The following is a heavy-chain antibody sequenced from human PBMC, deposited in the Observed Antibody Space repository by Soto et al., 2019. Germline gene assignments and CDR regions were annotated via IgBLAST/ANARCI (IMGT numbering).Heavy chain of an antibody. D-gene: IGHD3-16*01. CDR2: IYYSGST. Sequence: PSETLSLTCTVSGGSISGSSYYWGWIRRPPGKGLEWIGSIYYSGSTYYNPSLKSRVTISVDTSKNQFSLKLSSVTAADTAVYYCARTGILITFGVGAFDIWGQGTMVTVSS. J-gene: IGHJ3*02. V-gene: IGHV4-39*01. CDR3: ARTGILITFGVGAFDI. CDR1: GGSISGSSYY.